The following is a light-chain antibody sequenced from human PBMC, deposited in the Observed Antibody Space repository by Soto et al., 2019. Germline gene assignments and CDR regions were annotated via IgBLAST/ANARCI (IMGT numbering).Light chain of an antibody. V-gene: IGLV4-69*01. CDR3: QTWGTGIPWV. Sequence: QLVLTQSPSASASLGVSVKLTCTLSSGHSSYAIAWHQQQPEKGPRYLMKLNSDGSHSKGDGIPDRFSGSSSGAERYLTISSLQSEDEADYYCQTWGTGIPWVFGGRTKVTVL. CDR2: LNSDGSH. J-gene: IGLJ3*02. CDR1: SGHSSYA.